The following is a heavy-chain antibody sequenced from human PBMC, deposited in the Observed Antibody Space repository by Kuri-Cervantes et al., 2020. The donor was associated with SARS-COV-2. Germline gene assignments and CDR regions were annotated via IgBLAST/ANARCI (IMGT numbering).Heavy chain of an antibody. J-gene: IGHJ4*02. D-gene: IGHD3-22*01. CDR2: VYNTGST. CDR1: GGSFSRYY. Sequence: SETLSLTCAVSGGSFSRYYWSWVRQPPGKGLEWIGYVYNTGSTGYNPSLKGRVTISVDTSKRQFSLKLSSVTAADTGVYYCARGVVRNKMIVVVFTGTEYYFDSWGQGTLVTVSS. CDR3: ARGVVRNKMIVVVFTGTEYYFDS. V-gene: IGHV4-59*12.